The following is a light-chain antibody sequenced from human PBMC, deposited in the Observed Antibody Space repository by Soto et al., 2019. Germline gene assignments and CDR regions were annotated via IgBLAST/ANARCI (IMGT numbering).Light chain of an antibody. CDR3: QQYGSTPLT. CDR2: AAS. J-gene: IGKJ4*01. V-gene: IGKV3-20*01. CDR1: QSVSSSY. Sequence: EIVLTQSPGTLSLSPGERATLTCRASQSVSSSYLAWYQQKSGQAPGLLIFAASHRATGIPDRFSGSGSGTDFTLTISRLEPEDFAVYYCQQYGSTPLTFGGGTKVAIK.